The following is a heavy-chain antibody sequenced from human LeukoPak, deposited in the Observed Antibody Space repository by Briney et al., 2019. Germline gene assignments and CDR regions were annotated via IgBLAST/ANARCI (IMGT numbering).Heavy chain of an antibody. V-gene: IGHV5-51*01. CDR1: GYRFSSYW. CDR2: IYPGDSET. Sequence: GESLKISCKGSGYRFSSYWIGWVRQLPGKGLEWMGIIYPGDSETRYSPSFQGQVTISADKSISTAYLQWSSLKASDTAMYYCVRALGYCSSGSCYYYDYWGQGTLVTVSS. CDR3: VRALGYCSSGSCYYYDY. D-gene: IGHD2-15*01. J-gene: IGHJ4*02.